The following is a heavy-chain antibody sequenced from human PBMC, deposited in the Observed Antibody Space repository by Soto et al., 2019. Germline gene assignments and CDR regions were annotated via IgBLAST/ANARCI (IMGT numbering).Heavy chain of an antibody. J-gene: IGHJ6*03. V-gene: IGHV3-13*01. Sequence: LRLSCAASGFTFSSYDMHWVRQATEKGLEWVSAIGTAGDTYYPGSVKGRFTISRENAKSSLYLQMNSLRAGVTAVYYCARSDEYYYYMDVWGKGTTVTVSS. CDR2: IGTAGDT. CDR3: ARSDEYYYYMDV. CDR1: GFTFSSYD.